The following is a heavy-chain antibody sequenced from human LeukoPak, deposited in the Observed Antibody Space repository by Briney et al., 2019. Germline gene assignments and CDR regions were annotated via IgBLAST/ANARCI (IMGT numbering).Heavy chain of an antibody. CDR1: GGSISSGSYF. CDR3: ARANTYWNAMDY. CDR2: IYASGST. J-gene: IGHJ4*02. Sequence: SETLSLTCTVSGGSISSGSYFWNWIRQPAGKGLEWIGRIYASGSTNYNPSLKSRVTISLDTSKNQFSLKLSSLTAADTAVYYCARANTYWNAMDYWGQGTLVTVSS. V-gene: IGHV4-61*02. D-gene: IGHD1-1*01.